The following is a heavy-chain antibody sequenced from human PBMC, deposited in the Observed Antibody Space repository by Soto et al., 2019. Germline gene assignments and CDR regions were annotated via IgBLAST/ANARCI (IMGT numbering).Heavy chain of an antibody. CDR2: IIPIFGTA. CDR3: ARVGDFWSGYYRDVGSFDY. Sequence: QVQLVQSGAEVKKPGSSVKVSCKASGGTFSSYAISWVRQAPGQGLEWMGGIIPIFGTANYAQKFQGRVTIIADESTSTAYRELSSLRSEDTAVYYCARVGDFWSGYYRDVGSFDYWGQGTLVTVSS. V-gene: IGHV1-69*01. CDR1: GGTFSSYA. D-gene: IGHD3-3*01. J-gene: IGHJ4*02.